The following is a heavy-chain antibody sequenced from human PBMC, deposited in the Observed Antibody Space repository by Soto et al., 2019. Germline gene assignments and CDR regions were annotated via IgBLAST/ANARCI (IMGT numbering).Heavy chain of an antibody. J-gene: IGHJ3*02. D-gene: IGHD6-19*01. CDR3: ARHRSSGWYDAFDI. CDR2: IYPGDSDT. V-gene: IGHV5-51*01. Sequence: PGESLKISCKGSGYSFTSYWIGWVRQMPGKGLEWMGIIYPGDSDTNYSPSFEGHVTISPDKSISAAYLQWSSLKASDTAMYYCARHRSSGWYDAFDIWGQGTMVTVSS. CDR1: GYSFTSYW.